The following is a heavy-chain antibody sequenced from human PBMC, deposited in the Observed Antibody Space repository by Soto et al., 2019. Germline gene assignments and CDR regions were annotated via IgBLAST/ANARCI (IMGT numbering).Heavy chain of an antibody. Sequence: QVQLQESGPGLVKPSETLSLTCTVSGGSVSSGSYYWSWIRQPPGKGLEWIGYIYYSGSTNYNPSLKSRVPISADPSKNQLSLKMSSVTAADTAVYYCARDPTLEYSRSWYYFDYWGQGTLVTGSS. J-gene: IGHJ4*02. CDR2: IYYSGST. CDR3: ARDPTLEYSRSWYYFDY. D-gene: IGHD6-13*01. CDR1: GGSVSSGSYY. V-gene: IGHV4-61*01.